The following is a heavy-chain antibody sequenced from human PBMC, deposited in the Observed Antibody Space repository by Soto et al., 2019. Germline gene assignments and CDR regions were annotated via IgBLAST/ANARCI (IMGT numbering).Heavy chain of an antibody. CDR1: ACSIRSSSYC. Sequence: PSETLSLTCTVSACSIRSSSYCWGWIRQPPGKGLEWIGTICYSVSTYYNPSLKSRVTISVDTSKNQFSLKLSSVTAADTAVYYCARRYCSSTSCYNWFDPWGQGTLVTVSS. CDR3: ARRYCSSTSCYNWFDP. J-gene: IGHJ5*02. CDR2: ICYSVST. V-gene: IGHV4-39*07. D-gene: IGHD2-2*01.